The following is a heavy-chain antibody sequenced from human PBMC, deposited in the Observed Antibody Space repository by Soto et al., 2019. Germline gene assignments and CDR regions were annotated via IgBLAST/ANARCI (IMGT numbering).Heavy chain of an antibody. CDR2: INSDGSST. J-gene: IGHJ4*02. CDR3: ASGGSSLNFDY. Sequence: PGGSLRLSCAASGFTFRSYWMQWVRQAPGKGLVWVSWINSDGSSTRYADSVKGRFTISRDNAKNTLYLQMNSLRAEDTAVHYCASGGSSLNFDYWGQGTLVTVSS. V-gene: IGHV3-74*01. CDR1: GFTFRSYW. D-gene: IGHD6-6*01.